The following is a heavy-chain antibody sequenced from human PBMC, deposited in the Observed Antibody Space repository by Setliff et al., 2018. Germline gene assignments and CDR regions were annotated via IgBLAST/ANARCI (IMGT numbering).Heavy chain of an antibody. CDR1: GFTLSSYW. D-gene: IGHD2-2*01. V-gene: IGHV3-74*01. J-gene: IGHJ4*02. CDR3: AKPGGWTWPLYYFDS. Sequence: GGSLRLSCAASGFTLSSYWMHWVRQAPGKGLVWVSRINSDGSSTYYADSVKGRFTISRDNAKNSLYVQMNSLRADDTAIYYCAKPGGWTWPLYYFDSWGQGTLVTVSS. CDR2: INSDGSST.